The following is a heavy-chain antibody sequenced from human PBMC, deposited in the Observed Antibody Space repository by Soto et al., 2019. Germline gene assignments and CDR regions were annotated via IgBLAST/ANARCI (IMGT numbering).Heavy chain of an antibody. D-gene: IGHD3-16*01. CDR3: ASLEIWGISKYYYGMDV. CDR2: IYYSGST. V-gene: IGHV4-39*01. CDR1: GGSISSSIYY. Sequence: SETLSLTCTVSGGSISSSIYYWGWIRQPPGKGLEWIGSIYYSGSTYYNPSLKSRVTISVDTSKNQFSLKLSSVTAADTAVYYCASLEIWGISKYYYGMDVWGQGTTVTVSS. J-gene: IGHJ6*02.